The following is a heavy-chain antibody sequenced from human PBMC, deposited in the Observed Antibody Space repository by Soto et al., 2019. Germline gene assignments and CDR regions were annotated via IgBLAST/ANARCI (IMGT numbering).Heavy chain of an antibody. V-gene: IGHV3-48*04. J-gene: IGHJ4*02. CDR3: ARHGGTPDLYFDY. CDR1: GVSIRSYS. Sequence: PGGSLRLSCVASGVSIRSYSMNWVRQAPGKGLEWISYISSSSGTINYADSVKGRFTISRDNAKNSLYLQMSSLRAEDTALYYCARHGGTPDLYFDYWGQGTPVPVSS. D-gene: IGHD3-16*01. CDR2: ISSSSGTI.